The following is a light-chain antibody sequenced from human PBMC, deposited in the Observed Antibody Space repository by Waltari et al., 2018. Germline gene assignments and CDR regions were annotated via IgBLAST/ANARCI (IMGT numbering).Light chain of an antibody. V-gene: IGLV2-11*01. CDR2: DIN. CDR1: RCDVGANNV. Sequence: QSALTQPRPVSGSPGQSVTISCTGTRCDVGANNVDSWYQHHPDKAPKLIIYDINKRPSGVPDRFSGSKSGNTASLTISGLQAEDEADYYCCSCVGRNIYWVFGGGTKLTVL. J-gene: IGLJ3*02. CDR3: CSCVGRNIYWV.